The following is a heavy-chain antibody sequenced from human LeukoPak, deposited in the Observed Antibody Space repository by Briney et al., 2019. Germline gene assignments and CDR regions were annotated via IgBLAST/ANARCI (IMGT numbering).Heavy chain of an antibody. J-gene: IGHJ6*03. CDR2: ISSSGSTI. V-gene: IGHV3-11*01. CDR1: GFTFSDYY. D-gene: IGHD3-10*01. CDR3: ARGAGSVCYYYYYMDV. Sequence: GGSLRLSCAASGFTFSDYYMSWIRQAPGKGLEWVSYISSSGSTIYYADSVKGRFTISRDNAKNSLYLQMNSLRAEDTAVYYCARGAGSVCYYYYYMDVWGKGTTVTVSS.